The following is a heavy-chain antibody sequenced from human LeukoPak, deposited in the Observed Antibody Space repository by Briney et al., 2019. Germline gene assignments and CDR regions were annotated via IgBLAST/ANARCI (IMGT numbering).Heavy chain of an antibody. CDR1: GGTFSSYA. CDR2: IIPIFGTA. D-gene: IGHD6-19*01. J-gene: IGHJ4*02. CDR3: ARDSSSGWSTY. Sequence: VASVKVSCKASGGTFSSYAISWARQAPGQGLEWMGRIIPIFGTANYAQKFQGRVTITTDESTSTAYMELSSLRSEDTAVCYCARDSSSGWSTYWGQGTLVTVSS. V-gene: IGHV1-69*05.